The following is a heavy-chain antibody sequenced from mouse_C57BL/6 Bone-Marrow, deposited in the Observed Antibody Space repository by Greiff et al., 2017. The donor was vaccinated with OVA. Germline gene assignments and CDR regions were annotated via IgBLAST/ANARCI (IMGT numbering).Heavy chain of an antibody. V-gene: IGHV7-4*01. Sequence: EVQLVESGGGLVQPGASLRLSCAASGFTFTDYYMRWVRQPPGQAPEWLALIRPKANGYTSEYTASVKGRFTISRDNSQNILYLHMNTLRAEDSDNYSGVKADAYYSNSAWFAYWGQGTLVTVSA. CDR1: GFTFTDYY. CDR2: IRPKANGYTS. CDR3: VKADAYYSNSAWFAY. J-gene: IGHJ3*01. D-gene: IGHD2-5*01.